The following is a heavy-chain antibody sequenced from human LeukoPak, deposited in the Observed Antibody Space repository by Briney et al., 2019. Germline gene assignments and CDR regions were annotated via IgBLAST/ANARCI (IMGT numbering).Heavy chain of an antibody. CDR1: GGSISRSSYY. D-gene: IGHD3-22*01. Sequence: SETLSLTCTVSGGSISRSSYYWGWIRQPPGKGLEWIGSIYYSGSTYYNPSLKSRVTISVDTSKNQFSLKLSSVTAADTAVYYCARQGVYYYDSSGYYDYWGQGTLVTVSS. V-gene: IGHV4-39*01. CDR3: ARQGVYYYDSSGYYDY. J-gene: IGHJ4*02. CDR2: IYYSGST.